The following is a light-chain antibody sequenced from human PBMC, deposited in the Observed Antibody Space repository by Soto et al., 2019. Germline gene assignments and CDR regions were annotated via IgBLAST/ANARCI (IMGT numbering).Light chain of an antibody. CDR2: EVS. Sequence: QSVLTQPASVSGSPGQSITIPCTGTSSNVGSYNLVSWYQQHPGKAPKLMIYEVSKRPSGVSNRFSGSKSGNTASLTISGLQAEDEADYHCCSYAGANNFYVFGTGTKVTVL. V-gene: IGLV2-23*02. CDR3: CSYAGANNFYV. J-gene: IGLJ1*01. CDR1: SSNVGSYNL.